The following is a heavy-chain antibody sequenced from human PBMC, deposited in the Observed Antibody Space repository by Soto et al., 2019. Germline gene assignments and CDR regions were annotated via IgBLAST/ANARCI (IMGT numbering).Heavy chain of an antibody. CDR1: GFTFSNYW. J-gene: IGHJ6*03. CDR3: ARGDCVGGTCYSLAGSFYYYMDV. CDR2: INSDGSVS. V-gene: IGHV3-74*02. Sequence: EVQLVESGGGLVQPGGSLRLSCAASGFTFSNYWMYWVRQAPGKGLEWVSRINSDGSVSSHADSVRGRLTISRDNVKNTLYLNMDSLRAEDTAVYFCARGDCVGGTCYSLAGSFYYYMDVGGKGTTVTVFS. D-gene: IGHD2-15*01.